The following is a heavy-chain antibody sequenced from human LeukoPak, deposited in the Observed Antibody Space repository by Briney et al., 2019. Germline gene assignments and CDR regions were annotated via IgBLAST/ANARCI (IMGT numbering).Heavy chain of an antibody. CDR1: GGSFSGYY. J-gene: IGHJ4*02. D-gene: IGHD6-13*01. Sequence: SETLSLTCAVYGGSFSGYYWSWIRQPPPKGLEWIGEINHSGSTTYNPSLKSRVTISVATSKNQFSLKLSSVTAADTAVYYCARDHGSSNWYYYWGQGTLVTVSS. CDR2: INHSGST. CDR3: ARDHGSSNWYYY. V-gene: IGHV4-34*01.